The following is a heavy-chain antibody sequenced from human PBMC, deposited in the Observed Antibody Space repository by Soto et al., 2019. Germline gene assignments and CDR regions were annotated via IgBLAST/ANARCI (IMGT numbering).Heavy chain of an antibody. J-gene: IGHJ6*02. V-gene: IGHV3-23*01. CDR3: ASCIPGVRYYCING. D-gene: IGHD2-2*01. Sequence: GGSLSLSCAPSGFTFSSYSMKWVRQAPGKRLEWVSLIDESGSHTYYAHSVKGRCTIARDNSGNTLFLEMYSLRAEDTAVYYCASCIPGVRYYCINGCVRGTRVTFSS. CDR1: GFTFSSYS. CDR2: IDESGSHT.